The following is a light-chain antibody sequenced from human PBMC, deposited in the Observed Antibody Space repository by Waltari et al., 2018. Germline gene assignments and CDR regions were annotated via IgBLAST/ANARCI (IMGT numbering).Light chain of an antibody. CDR2: HAS. CDR3: QKYVNLPAT. V-gene: IGKV3-20*01. Sequence: EIVLTQSPSTLSLSPGERATLSCRASQSVGRFLAWYQQKPGQAPRLLIYHASIRATGSPDRFSGSGSGTDFSLTISGLEPEDFAVYYCQKYVNLPATFGQGTKVEIK. J-gene: IGKJ1*01. CDR1: QSVGRF.